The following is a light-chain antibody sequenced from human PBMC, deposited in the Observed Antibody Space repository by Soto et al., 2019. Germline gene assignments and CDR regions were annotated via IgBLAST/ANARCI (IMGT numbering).Light chain of an antibody. CDR1: QSLLHSNGYNY. J-gene: IGKJ2*01. Sequence: DIVMTQSPLSLPVTPGEPASISCRSSQSLLHSNGYNYLDSYLQKPGQSPQLLIYLGSNRASGVPDMFSGSGSGTDFTLKISRVEAEDVGVYYCMQALQTPYTFGQGTKLEIK. V-gene: IGKV2-28*01. CDR2: LGS. CDR3: MQALQTPYT.